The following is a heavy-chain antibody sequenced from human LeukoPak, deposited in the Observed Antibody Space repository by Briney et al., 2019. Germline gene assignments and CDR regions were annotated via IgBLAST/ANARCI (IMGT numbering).Heavy chain of an antibody. Sequence: SETLSLTCTVSGGSISSNSYYWGWIRQPPGKGLEWIGRMYYGGSTYYNRSLESRVTISIDTSKNQFSLKLSSVTAADTAVYYCARLGWQWLVYAFDIWGQGTMVTVSS. CDR3: ARLGWQWLVYAFDI. V-gene: IGHV4-39*01. CDR2: MYYGGST. CDR1: GGSISSNSYY. D-gene: IGHD6-19*01. J-gene: IGHJ3*02.